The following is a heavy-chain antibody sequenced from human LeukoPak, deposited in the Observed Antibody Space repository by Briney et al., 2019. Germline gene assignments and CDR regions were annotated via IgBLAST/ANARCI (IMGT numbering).Heavy chain of an antibody. V-gene: IGHV1-46*01. D-gene: IGHD3-22*01. J-gene: IGHJ5*02. CDR3: ARVMYDNSGYLDFGGIDP. CDR1: GYTFTGYY. CDR2: IDPSGGNT. Sequence: ASVKVSCKASGYTFTGYYMHWVRQAPGQGLEWMGIIDPSGGNTTYAQKLKGRVTMTRDTSTSTVYMELSSLRSEDTAVYYCARVMYDNSGYLDFGGIDPWGQGTLVTVSS.